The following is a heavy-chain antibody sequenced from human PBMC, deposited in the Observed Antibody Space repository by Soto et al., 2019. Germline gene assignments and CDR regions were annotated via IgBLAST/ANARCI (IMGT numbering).Heavy chain of an antibody. CDR1: GFTFSDYA. CDR2: INSNGGGT. V-gene: IGHV3-64*01. CDR3: AGSTGGY. Sequence: EVQLVESGGGLVQPGGSLRLSCAASGFTFSDYAMHWVRQAPGKGLEYVAAINSNGGGTYYATSVKGRFIISRDNSKNTLYLQMGSLRAEDIAVYYCAGSTGGYWGQGTLVTVSS. J-gene: IGHJ4*02. D-gene: IGHD2-8*02.